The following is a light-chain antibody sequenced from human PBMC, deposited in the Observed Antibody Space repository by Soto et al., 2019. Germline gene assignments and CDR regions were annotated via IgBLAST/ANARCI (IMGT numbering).Light chain of an antibody. V-gene: IGKV1-39*01. J-gene: IGKJ2*01. CDR1: QTISHY. CDR3: QQSSIPPYT. CDR2: SAS. Sequence: DIQLTQSPSSLSASVGDRVTITCRASQTISHYLNWYQQKPGKGPNLLIYSASSLQSGVPWRFSGSGSGTDFTLTISNLQPEAFATYYCQQSSIPPYTFGQATKLE.